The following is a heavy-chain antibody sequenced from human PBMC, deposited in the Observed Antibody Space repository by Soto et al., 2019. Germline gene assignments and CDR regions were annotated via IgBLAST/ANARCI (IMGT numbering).Heavy chain of an antibody. CDR1: GFTFSSYA. V-gene: IGHV3-23*01. CDR2: ISGSGGST. J-gene: IGHJ4*02. D-gene: IGHD3-10*01. CDR3: AKCRVDYYGSGSPPYYFDY. Sequence: GGSLRLSCAASGFTFSSYAMSWVRQAPGKGLEWVSAISGSGGSTYYADSVKGRFTISRDNSKNTLYLQMNSLRAEDTAVYYCAKCRVDYYGSGSPPYYFDYWGQGTLVTVSS.